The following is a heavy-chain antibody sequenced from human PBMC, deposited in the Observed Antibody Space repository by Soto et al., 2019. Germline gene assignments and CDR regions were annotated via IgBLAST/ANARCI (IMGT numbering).Heavy chain of an antibody. J-gene: IGHJ4*02. CDR1: GYTFTSNG. D-gene: IGHD4-17*01. CDR2: ISTYNGNT. V-gene: IGHV1-18*01. CDR3: ARDGYGDYGY. Sequence: QVQLVQSGAEVKKPGTSVKVSCKASGYTFTSNGISWLRRAPGQGLEWMGWISTYNGNTNYAQKLQGRVTMTRDTSTSIAYMELRDLRSDDTAVYYCARDGYGDYGYWGQGSLVTVSS.